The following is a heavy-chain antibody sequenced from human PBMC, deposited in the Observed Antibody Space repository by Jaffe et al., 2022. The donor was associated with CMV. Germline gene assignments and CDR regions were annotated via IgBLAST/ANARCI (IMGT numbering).Heavy chain of an antibody. Sequence: EVQLVESGGGLVQPGGSLRLSCAASGFTFSSYWMHWVRQAPGKGLVWVSRINSDGSSTSYADSVKGRFTISRDNAKNTLYLQMNSLRAEDTAVYYCARDRSAVDIVATIFGSYYMDVWGKGTTVTVSS. CDR2: INSDGSST. CDR3: ARDRSAVDIVATIFGSYYMDV. J-gene: IGHJ6*03. D-gene: IGHD5-12*01. CDR1: GFTFSSYW. V-gene: IGHV3-74*01.